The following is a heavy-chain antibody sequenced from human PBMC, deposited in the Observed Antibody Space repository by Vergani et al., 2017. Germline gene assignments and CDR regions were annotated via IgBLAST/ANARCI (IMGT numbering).Heavy chain of an antibody. Sequence: QVQLVQSGAEVMKPGSSVKVSCKASGGTFSSYTISWVRQAPGQGLEWMGRIIPILGIANYAQKFQGRVTITADKSTSTAYMELSSLRSEDTAVYYCARGVVVPAANYYYYGMDVWGQGP. CDR3: ARGVVVPAANYYYYGMDV. J-gene: IGHJ6*02. D-gene: IGHD2-2*01. CDR2: IIPILGIA. V-gene: IGHV1-69*02. CDR1: GGTFSSYT.